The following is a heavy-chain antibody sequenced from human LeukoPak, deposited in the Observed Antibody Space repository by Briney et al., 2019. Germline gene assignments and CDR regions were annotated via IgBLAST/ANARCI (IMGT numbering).Heavy chain of an antibody. J-gene: IGHJ3*02. CDR1: GVTISSNY. CDR3: ARVLDVGNAFDI. V-gene: IGHV3-53*01. CDR2: IYSGGST. D-gene: IGHD1-1*01. Sequence: GGSLRLSCAASGVTISSNYMSWVRQAPGKGVGWVSVIYSGGSTYYTDSVKGRFTISRDNSKNPLYLQMNSLRAEDTAVYYCARVLDVGNAFDIWGQGTMVTVSS.